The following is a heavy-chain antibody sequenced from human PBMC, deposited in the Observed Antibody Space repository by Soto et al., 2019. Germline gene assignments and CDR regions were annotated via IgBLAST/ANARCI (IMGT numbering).Heavy chain of an antibody. V-gene: IGHV3-11*01. Sequence: QVQLVASGGGLVKPGGSLRLSCEASGFTFSDYYMSWIRQAPGKGLEWVSYISYSGNTIYYADSVKGRFTISRDNAKNSLYLQMISLRVEDTAVYYCARGATVPTWLYGYWGQGTLVTVSS. J-gene: IGHJ4*02. CDR2: ISYSGNTI. CDR3: ARGATVPTWLYGY. D-gene: IGHD4-17*01. CDR1: GFTFSDYY.